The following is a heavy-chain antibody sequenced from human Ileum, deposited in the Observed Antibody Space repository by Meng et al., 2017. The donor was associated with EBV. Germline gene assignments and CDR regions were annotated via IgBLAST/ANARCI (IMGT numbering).Heavy chain of an antibody. CDR3: VSSWSDP. CDR2: IKSATVGGTT. Sequence: LGGVGEGLVILGGSFRHVWSPVGFGFSNSWVRWVRQAPGKGVEVVARIKSATVGGTTDYAAAVKGRFTISRDDSKNMVFLQMNSLKTEDTAVYYCVSSWSDPWGQGTLVTVSS. J-gene: IGHJ5*02. V-gene: IGHV3-15*01. CDR1: GFGFSNSW.